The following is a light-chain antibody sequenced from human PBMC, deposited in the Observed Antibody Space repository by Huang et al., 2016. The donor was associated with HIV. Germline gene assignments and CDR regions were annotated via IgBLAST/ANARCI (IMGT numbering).Light chain of an antibody. CDR1: QSVTRF. Sequence: DIQMTQSPSSLSASIGNRVTITCRASQSVTRFFNWYQQKPGKAPNLLIYTASDLQSGVPSRFSGSGSGTEFTLTINSLQPEDFATYYCQQSYTVPYTFGQGTKLEIK. J-gene: IGKJ2*01. CDR3: QQSYTVPYT. CDR2: TAS. V-gene: IGKV1-39*01.